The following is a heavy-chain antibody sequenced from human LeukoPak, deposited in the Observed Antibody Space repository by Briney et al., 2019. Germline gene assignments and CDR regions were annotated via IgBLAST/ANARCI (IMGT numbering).Heavy chain of an antibody. J-gene: IGHJ4*02. Sequence: GGSLRPSCAASGFTFSSYGMHWVRQAPGKGLEWVAVIWYDGSNKYYADSVKGRFTISRDNSKNTLYLQMNGLRAEDTAVYYCARAYPSGPLDYWGQGTLVTVSS. CDR2: IWYDGSNK. D-gene: IGHD3-3*01. V-gene: IGHV3-33*01. CDR3: ARAYPSGPLDY. CDR1: GFTFSSYG.